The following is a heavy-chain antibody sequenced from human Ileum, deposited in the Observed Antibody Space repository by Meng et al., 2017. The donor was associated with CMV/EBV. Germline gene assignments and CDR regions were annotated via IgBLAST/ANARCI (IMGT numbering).Heavy chain of an antibody. J-gene: IGHJ6*02. D-gene: IGHD7-27*01. CDR1: GDSVSNNSGD. CDR3: ARGIPNCPEYGLDV. V-gene: IGHV6-1*01. CDR2: TFYSSKWYN. Sequence: SETLSLTCAISGDSVSNNSGDWTWIRQSPSRGLEWLGRTFYSSKWYNEYALSVRSRIAINPDTSKNQFSLHLSSVNPEDTAVYYCARGIPNCPEYGLDVWGQGTTVTVSS.